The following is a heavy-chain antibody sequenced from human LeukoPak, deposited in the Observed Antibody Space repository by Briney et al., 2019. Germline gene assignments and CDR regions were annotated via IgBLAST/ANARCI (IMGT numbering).Heavy chain of an antibody. J-gene: IGHJ6*03. Sequence: GGSLRLSCAASGFNFSSYWLSWVRQAPGKGLEWVANIKQDGSEKYYVDSVKGRFTISRDNATNSLYLQMNSLRAEDTAVYYCAREPQARGYYYYYMDVWGKGTTATVSS. V-gene: IGHV3-7*01. CDR2: IKQDGSEK. CDR3: AREPQARGYYYYYMDV. CDR1: GFNFSSYW. D-gene: IGHD3-10*01.